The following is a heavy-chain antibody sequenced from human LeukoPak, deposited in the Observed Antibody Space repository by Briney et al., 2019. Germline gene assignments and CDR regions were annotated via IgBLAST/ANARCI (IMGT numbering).Heavy chain of an antibody. Sequence: ASVKVSCKASGYTFTGYYVHWVRQAPGQGLEWMGWINPNSGGTNYAQKFQGRVTMTRDTSISTAYMELSRLRSDDTAVYYCATLAYYDFWSGSYYYGMDVWGQGTTVTVSS. J-gene: IGHJ6*02. V-gene: IGHV1-2*02. D-gene: IGHD3-3*01. CDR2: INPNSGGT. CDR1: GYTFTGYY. CDR3: ATLAYYDFWSGSYYYGMDV.